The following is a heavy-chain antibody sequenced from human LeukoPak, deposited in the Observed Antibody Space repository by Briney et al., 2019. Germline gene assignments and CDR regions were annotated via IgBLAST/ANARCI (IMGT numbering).Heavy chain of an antibody. Sequence: GGSLRLSFAASGFTFVTYVIHWVRQAPGKGLEWVAVISQTGTIETYADSVQGRFTISRDNSKNTVYLQMTSLKTEDTAVYYCARDRAVALPTYYYYMDVWGKGTTVTVSS. CDR3: ARDRAVALPTYYYYMDV. CDR2: ISQTGTIE. V-gene: IGHV3-30*04. CDR1: GFTFVTYV. J-gene: IGHJ6*03. D-gene: IGHD2-15*01.